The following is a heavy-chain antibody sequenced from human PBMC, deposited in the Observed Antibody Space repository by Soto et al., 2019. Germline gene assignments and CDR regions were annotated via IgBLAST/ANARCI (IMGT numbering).Heavy chain of an antibody. D-gene: IGHD6-13*01. V-gene: IGHV4-39*01. J-gene: IGHJ5*02. CDR2: IYYSGST. CDR1: GGSISSSSYY. CDR3: ARPNGIAAAVWLDP. Sequence: PSETLSLTCTVSGGSISSSSYYWGWIRQPPGKGLEWIGSIYYSGSTYYNPSLKSRVTISVDTSKNQFSLKLSSVTAADTAVYYCARPNGIAAAVWLDPWGQGTLVTVSS.